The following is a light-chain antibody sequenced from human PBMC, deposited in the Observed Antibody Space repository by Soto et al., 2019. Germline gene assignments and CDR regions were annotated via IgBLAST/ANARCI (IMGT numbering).Light chain of an antibody. CDR1: QSVSSSY. Sequence: EIVLTQSPGTLSLSPGERATLSCRASQSVSSSYLAWYQQKPGQAPRLLIYGASSRATGIPDRFSGSGSGTEFILTISRLEPEDFAVYYCQQYGSSPKTFGQGTKVEIK. CDR3: QQYGSSPKT. J-gene: IGKJ1*01. CDR2: GAS. V-gene: IGKV3-20*01.